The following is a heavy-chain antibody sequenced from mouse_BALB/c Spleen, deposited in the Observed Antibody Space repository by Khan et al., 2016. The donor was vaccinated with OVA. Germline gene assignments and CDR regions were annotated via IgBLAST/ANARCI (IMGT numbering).Heavy chain of an antibody. D-gene: IGHD2-1*01. V-gene: IGHV1S81*02. CDR2: INPNNGDS. J-gene: IGHJ3*01. CDR1: GYTFTSYY. CDR3: ARSGDGNPCAY. Sequence: QVQLQQPGAELVKPGTSVKISCKASGYTFTSYYMYWVKQRPGQGLEWIGGINPNNGDSNFTETFKSKATLTVDKSSRTASMQLGILTSEDAAVYYCARSGDGNPCAYGSQGTLVTVSA.